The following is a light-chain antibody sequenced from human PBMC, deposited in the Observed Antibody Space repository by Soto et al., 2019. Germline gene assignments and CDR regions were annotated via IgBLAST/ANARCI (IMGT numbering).Light chain of an antibody. CDR1: QDINNC. V-gene: IGKV1-33*01. J-gene: IGKJ1*01. Sequence: DIQMTQTPSSLSASVGDRVTITCQASQDINNCLNWYHQKPGKAPNLLIYDASHLATGVPSRFSGSGSGTEFTLTISSLQPDDLATYYCQQYNNYFWAFGQGTKVDIK. CDR2: DAS. CDR3: QQYNNYFWA.